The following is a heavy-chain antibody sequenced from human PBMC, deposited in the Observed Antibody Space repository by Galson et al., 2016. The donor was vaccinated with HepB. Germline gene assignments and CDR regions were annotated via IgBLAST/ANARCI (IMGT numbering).Heavy chain of an antibody. Sequence: SLRLSCAASGFTFSSYWTHWVRQAPGKGPVWVSRIESDESSTSYADSVKGRFTISRDNAKNTLYLQMFSLRAEDTGVCYCVREAPWSYLFKYWGQGTLVTVSS. V-gene: IGHV3-74*01. D-gene: IGHD1-26*01. CDR1: GFTFSSYW. CDR2: IESDESST. J-gene: IGHJ4*02. CDR3: VREAPWSYLFKY.